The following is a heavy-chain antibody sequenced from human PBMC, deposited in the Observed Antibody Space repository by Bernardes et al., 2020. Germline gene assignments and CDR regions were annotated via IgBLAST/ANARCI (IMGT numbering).Heavy chain of an antibody. CDR1: GGSFSGYY. J-gene: IGHJ6*04. CDR2: INHSGST. D-gene: IGHD3-3*01. V-gene: IGHV4-34*01. Sequence: SETLSLTCAVYGGSFSGYYWSWIRQPPGKGLEWIGEINHSGSTNYNPSLKSRVTISVDTSKNQFSLKLSSVTAADTAVYYCARGVTTIFGARQRYYYYGMDVWGKGTTVTVSS. CDR3: ARGVTTIFGARQRYYYYGMDV.